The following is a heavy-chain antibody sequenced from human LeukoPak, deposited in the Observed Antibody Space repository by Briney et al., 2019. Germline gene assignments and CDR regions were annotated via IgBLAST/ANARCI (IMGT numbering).Heavy chain of an antibody. D-gene: IGHD3-9*01. J-gene: IGHJ5*02. V-gene: IGHV4-34*01. CDR2: INHSGST. CDR3: ARGRSVLRYFDWLFQT. Sequence: SETLSLTCAVYGGSFSGYYWSWIRQPPGKGLEWIGEINHSGSTNYNPSLKSRVTISVDTSKNQFSLKLSSVTAVDTAVYYCARGRSVLRYFDWLFQTWGQGTLVTVSS. CDR1: GGSFSGYY.